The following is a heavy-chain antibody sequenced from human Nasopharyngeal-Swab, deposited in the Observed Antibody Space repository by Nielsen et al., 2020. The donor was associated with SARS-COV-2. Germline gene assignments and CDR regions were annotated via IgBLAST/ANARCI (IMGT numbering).Heavy chain of an antibody. V-gene: IGHV4-34*01. Sequence: SETLSLTCAVFSGSFSDYKWHWVRQPPGKGLEWLGEINQGGTTNYNPSLKSRVTLSVDTSMNQFSLELRSVTAADTAVYYCARGLSGIVPAPILGLGPYYYYYYMDVWGKGTTVTVSS. CDR3: ARGLSGIVPAPILGLGPYYYYYYMDV. CDR2: INQGGTT. J-gene: IGHJ6*03. CDR1: SGSFSDYK. D-gene: IGHD2-2*01.